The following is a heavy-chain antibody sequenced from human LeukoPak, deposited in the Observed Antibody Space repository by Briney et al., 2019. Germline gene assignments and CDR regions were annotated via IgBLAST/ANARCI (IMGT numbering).Heavy chain of an antibody. CDR1: GGPISSYY. CDR3: ARAKGDLYSSSWYRSYYFDY. V-gene: IGHV4-59*01. J-gene: IGHJ4*02. CDR2: IYYSGST. D-gene: IGHD6-13*01. Sequence: SETLSLTCIVSGGPISSYYWSWILQPPGKGLEWIGYIYYSGSTNYNPSLKSRVTISVDTSKNQFSLKLSSVTAADTAVYYCARAKGDLYSSSWYRSYYFDYWGQGTLVTVSS.